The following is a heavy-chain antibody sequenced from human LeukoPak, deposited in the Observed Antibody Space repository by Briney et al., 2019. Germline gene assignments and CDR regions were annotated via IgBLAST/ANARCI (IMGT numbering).Heavy chain of an antibody. CDR1: GFTFSSYA. V-gene: IGHV3-23*01. D-gene: IGHD1-26*01. CDR2: ISGGGIST. Sequence: GGSLRLSCAASGFTFSSYAMTWVRQAPGQGLEWVSTISGGGISTYYADSVKGRFTISRDNSKNTLYLQMNSLRSEDTAVYYCARGIVGGPWGQGTLVTVSS. J-gene: IGHJ5*02. CDR3: ARGIVGGP.